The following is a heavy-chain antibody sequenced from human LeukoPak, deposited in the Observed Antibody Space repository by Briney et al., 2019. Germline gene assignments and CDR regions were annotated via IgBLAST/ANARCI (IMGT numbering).Heavy chain of an antibody. CDR2: ISSSSSTI. Sequence: GGSLRLSCAASGFTFSSYSMNWARQAPGKGLEWVSYISSSSSTIYYADSVKGRFTISRDNAKNSLYLQMNSLRAEDTAVYYCAGHCSGGSCYSTATLKSLWGQGTLVTVSS. CDR3: AGHCSGGSCYSTATLKSL. CDR1: GFTFSSYS. V-gene: IGHV3-48*01. J-gene: IGHJ4*02. D-gene: IGHD2-15*01.